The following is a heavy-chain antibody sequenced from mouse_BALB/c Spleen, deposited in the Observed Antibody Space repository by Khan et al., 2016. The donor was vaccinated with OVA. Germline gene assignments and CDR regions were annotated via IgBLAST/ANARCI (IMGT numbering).Heavy chain of an antibody. Sequence: QLEEAGPGLVKPSQTLSLTCTATGYSITSGYGWNWIRQFPGNKLEWMGYKSYTGSPKYNPSFKSRISITRDTSKNQVFLQLNSVTTEDTATYYCARTAKIKYWGQGTTLTVSS. V-gene: IGHV3-2*02. CDR1: GYSITSGYG. CDR2: KSYTGSP. CDR3: ARTAKIKY. J-gene: IGHJ2*01. D-gene: IGHD1-2*01.